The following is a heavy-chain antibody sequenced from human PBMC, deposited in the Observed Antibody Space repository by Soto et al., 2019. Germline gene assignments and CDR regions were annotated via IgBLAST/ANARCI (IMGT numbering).Heavy chain of an antibody. CDR1: GFTFSSYV. Sequence: EVQLLESGGGLVQPGGSLRLSCAASGFTFSSYVMSWVRQAPGKGLEWVSAISGSGGSTYYADSVKGRFTISRYNSKNTLYPPMNSRGAEESAVYFCATLKGAYYYVSGRYYLPFWGQGTLVTVSS. CDR3: ATLKGAYYYVSGRYYLPF. D-gene: IGHD3-10*01. V-gene: IGHV3-23*01. J-gene: IGHJ4*02. CDR2: ISGSGGST.